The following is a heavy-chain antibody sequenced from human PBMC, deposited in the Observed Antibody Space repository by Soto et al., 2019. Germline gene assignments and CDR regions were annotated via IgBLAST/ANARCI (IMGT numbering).Heavy chain of an antibody. CDR3: ARAHSRYYDFWSGYYYYYYGMDV. D-gene: IGHD3-3*01. CDR2: IIPIFGTA. Sequence: VSCKASGGTFSSYAISWVRQAPGQGLEWMGGIIPIFGTANYAQKFQGRVTITADKSTSTAYMELSSLRSEDTAVYYCARAHSRYYDFWSGYYYYYYGMDVWGQGTTVTVSS. CDR1: GGTFSSYA. J-gene: IGHJ6*02. V-gene: IGHV1-69*06.